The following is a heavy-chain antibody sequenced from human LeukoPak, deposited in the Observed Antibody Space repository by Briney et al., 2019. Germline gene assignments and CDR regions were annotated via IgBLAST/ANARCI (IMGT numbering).Heavy chain of an antibody. CDR2: IIPIFGTA. V-gene: IGHV1-69*13. CDR1: GGTFSSYA. J-gene: IGHJ4*02. D-gene: IGHD1-26*01. CDR3: ARDSVSGSYSRGEDY. Sequence: SVKVSCKASGGTFSSYAISWVRQAPGQGLEWMGGIIPIFGTANYAQKFQGRVTITADESTSTAYMELSSLRSEDTAVYYCARDSVSGSYSRGEDYWGQGTLVTVSS.